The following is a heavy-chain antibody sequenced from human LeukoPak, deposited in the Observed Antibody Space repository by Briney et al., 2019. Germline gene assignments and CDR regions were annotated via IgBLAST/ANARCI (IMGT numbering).Heavy chain of an antibody. CDR1: GFTFSSYG. D-gene: IGHD6-19*01. V-gene: IGHV3-30*18. Sequence: GGSLRLSCAASGFTFSSYGMHWVRQAPGKGLEWVAVISYDGSNKYYADSVKGRFTISRDNSKNTLYLQMNSLRAEDTAVYYCAKDRGIGYSSGWYFDYWGQGILVTVSS. CDR3: AKDRGIGYSSGWYFDY. J-gene: IGHJ4*02. CDR2: ISYDGSNK.